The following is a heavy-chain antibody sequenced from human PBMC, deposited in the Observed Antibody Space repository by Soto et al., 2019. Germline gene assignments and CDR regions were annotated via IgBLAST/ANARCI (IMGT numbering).Heavy chain of an antibody. J-gene: IGHJ1*01. Sequence: SDTLSLTCAVYGGSFSGYYWSWIRQPPGKGLEWIGEINHSGSTNYNPSLKSRVTISVNTSKNQFSLKLSSVTAADTAVYYCARGSPRDIVVVPAAEYFQHWGQGTLVTVSS. D-gene: IGHD2-2*01. CDR2: INHSGST. CDR3: ARGSPRDIVVVPAAEYFQH. CDR1: GGSFSGYY. V-gene: IGHV4-34*01.